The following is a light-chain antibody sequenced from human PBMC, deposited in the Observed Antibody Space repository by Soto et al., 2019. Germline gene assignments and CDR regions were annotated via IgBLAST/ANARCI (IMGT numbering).Light chain of an antibody. CDR1: QSISSW. J-gene: IGKJ1*01. V-gene: IGKV1-5*03. Sequence: DIQMTQSPSTLSASVGDKVTITRRASQSISSWLAWYQQKPGKAPRLLIYEASRLESGVPSRISGSGSGTEFTLTISSLQPDDFATYYCQQYTNYPWTFGQGTKVDIK. CDR2: EAS. CDR3: QQYTNYPWT.